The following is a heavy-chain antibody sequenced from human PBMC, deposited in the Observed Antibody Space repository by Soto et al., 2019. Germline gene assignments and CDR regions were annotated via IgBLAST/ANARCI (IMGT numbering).Heavy chain of an antibody. D-gene: IGHD1-20*01. Sequence: QLQLQESGPGLVKPSETLSLTCTVSGGSISSSSYYWGWIRQPPGKGLEWIGSIYYSGSTYYNPSRNSRITIPVDTSTNQFSLKLSSVSAADTAVYYCARHSPSGITTHRSLRYYFDYWGQGTLVTVSS. CDR3: ARHSPSGITTHRSLRYYFDY. J-gene: IGHJ4*02. V-gene: IGHV4-39*01. CDR2: IYYSGST. CDR1: GGSISSSSYY.